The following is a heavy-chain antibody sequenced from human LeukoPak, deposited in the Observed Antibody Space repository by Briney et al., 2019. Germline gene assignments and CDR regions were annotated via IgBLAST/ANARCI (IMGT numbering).Heavy chain of an antibody. CDR2: IKSKTDGGTT. CDR3: TRGRGAYNLY. V-gene: IGHV3-15*01. J-gene: IGHJ4*02. D-gene: IGHD1-1*01. Sequence: GGSLRLSCAASGFPFSSYSMTWVRQAPGKGLEWVGRIKSKTDGGTTDYAAPVKGRFTISRDDSKNTLYLQMNSLKTEDTAVYHCTRGRGAYNLYWGQGTLVTVSS. CDR1: GFPFSSYS.